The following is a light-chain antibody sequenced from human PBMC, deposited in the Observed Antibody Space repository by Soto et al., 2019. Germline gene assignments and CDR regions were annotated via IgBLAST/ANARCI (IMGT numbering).Light chain of an antibody. CDR3: QRYTDWPLT. Sequence: IVMTQSPATLSVSPGERVTLSCRASQGIGITLAWYQQKPGQTPRLLIYGASTRATGIPARFSGSGSGTEFTLTITSLQSDDSAVYYCQRYTDWPLTFGGGTKVEIK. V-gene: IGKV3-15*01. CDR2: GAS. CDR1: QGIGIT. J-gene: IGKJ4*01.